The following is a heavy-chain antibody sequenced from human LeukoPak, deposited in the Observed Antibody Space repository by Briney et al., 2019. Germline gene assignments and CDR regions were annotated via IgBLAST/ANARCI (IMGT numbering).Heavy chain of an antibody. CDR2: ISYDGSNK. CDR3: AKDRRLRFRKLQFFDY. V-gene: IGHV3-30*18. J-gene: IGHJ4*02. D-gene: IGHD5-12*01. CDR1: GFTFSSYG. Sequence: GGSLRLSCAASGFTFSSYGMHWVRQAPGKGLEWVAVISYDGSNKYYADSVKGRFTISRDNSKNTLYLQMNSLRAEDTAVYYCAKDRRLRFRKLQFFDYWGQGTLVTVSS.